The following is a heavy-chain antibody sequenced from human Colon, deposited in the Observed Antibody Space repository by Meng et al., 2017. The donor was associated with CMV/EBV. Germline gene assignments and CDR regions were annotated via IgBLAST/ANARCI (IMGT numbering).Heavy chain of an antibody. CDR3: AKTSDYYDSSGYYYRDSLFDY. V-gene: IGHV3-30*02. CDR1: YG. Sequence: YGMHGVRQAPGKGLEWVAFIRYDGSNKYYADSVKGRFTISRDNSKNTLYLQMNSLRAEDTAVYYCAKTSDYYDSSGYYYRDSLFDYWGQGTLVTVSS. J-gene: IGHJ4*02. D-gene: IGHD3-22*01. CDR2: IRYDGSNK.